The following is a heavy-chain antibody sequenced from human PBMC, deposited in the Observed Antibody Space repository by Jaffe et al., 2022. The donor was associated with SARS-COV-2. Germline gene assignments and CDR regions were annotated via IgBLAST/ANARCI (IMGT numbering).Heavy chain of an antibody. D-gene: IGHD6-13*01. J-gene: IGHJ6*02. CDR3: ARELREQQTLGVVYYGMDV. CDR1: GGSISSYY. CDR2: IYYSGST. Sequence: QVQLQESGPGLVKPSETLSLTCTVSGGSISSYYWSWIRQPPGKGLEWIGYIYYSGSTNYNPSLKSRVTISVDTSKNQFSLKLSSVTAADTAVYYCARELREQQTLGVVYYGMDVWGQGTTVTVSS. V-gene: IGHV4-59*01.